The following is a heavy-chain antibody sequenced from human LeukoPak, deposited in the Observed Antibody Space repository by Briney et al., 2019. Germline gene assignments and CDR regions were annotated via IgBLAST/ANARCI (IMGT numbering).Heavy chain of an antibody. Sequence: WGSVRVSCXXSGGTFSSYAISWVRQAPGQGVEWMGRIIPILGIANYAQTLQGRVTITADKATSTAYMELSSLRSEDTAVYYCARFTVVAPNYYYGMDLWGQGTTVTVSS. V-gene: IGHV1-69*04. CDR1: GGTFSSYA. CDR3: ARFTVVAPNYYYGMDL. D-gene: IGHD2-15*01. CDR2: IIPILGIA. J-gene: IGHJ6*02.